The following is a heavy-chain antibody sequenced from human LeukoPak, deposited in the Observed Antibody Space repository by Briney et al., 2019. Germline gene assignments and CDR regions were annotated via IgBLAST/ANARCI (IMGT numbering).Heavy chain of an antibody. V-gene: IGHV4-59*01. D-gene: IGHD5-24*01. J-gene: IGHJ5*02. CDR1: GFTFDDYG. CDR3: ARLTEMATIHWFDP. Sequence: GSLRLSCAASGFTFDDYGMSWIRQPPGKGLEWIGYIYYSGSTNYNPSLKSRVTISVDTSKNQFSLKLSSVTAADTAVYYCARLTEMATIHWFDPWGQGTLVTVSS. CDR2: IYYSGST.